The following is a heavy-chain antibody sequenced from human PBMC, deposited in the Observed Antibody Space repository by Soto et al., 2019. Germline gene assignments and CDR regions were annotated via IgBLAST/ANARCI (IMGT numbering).Heavy chain of an antibody. CDR1: GGSISSSSYY. J-gene: IGHJ6*02. Sequence: SETLSLTCTVSGGSISSSSYYWGWIRQPPGKGLEWIGSIYYSGSTYYDPSLKSRVTISVDTSKNQFSLKLSSVTAADTAVYYCARPGYYYGMDVWGQGTTVTVSS. D-gene: IGHD7-27*01. CDR2: IYYSGST. CDR3: ARPGYYYGMDV. V-gene: IGHV4-39*01.